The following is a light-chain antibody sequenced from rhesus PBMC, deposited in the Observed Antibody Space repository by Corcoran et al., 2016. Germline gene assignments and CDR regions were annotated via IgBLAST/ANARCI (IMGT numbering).Light chain of an antibody. CDR2: GAS. J-gene: IGKJ2*01. V-gene: IGKV3-10*01. Sequence: QVILTQSPATLSLSQGERATLSCRASQSGSSYLAWYQQKPGQAPRRLIYGASSRATGIPDRVSGSGSGTDFTLTFSSLGPEDVGVYHCYQHSGGYSFGQGTKVEIK. CDR1: QSGSSY. CDR3: YQHSGGYS.